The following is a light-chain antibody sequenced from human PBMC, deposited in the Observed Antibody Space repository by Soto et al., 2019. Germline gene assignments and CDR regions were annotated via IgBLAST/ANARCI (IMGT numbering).Light chain of an antibody. V-gene: IGLV3-25*03. J-gene: IGLJ3*02. CDR1: ALPKQY. CDR3: QSADSSGRV. Sequence: SYELTQPPSVSVSPGQTARITCSGDALPKQYAYWYQQKPGQAPVLVIYKDSERSSGIPERFSGSSSGTTVTLTISGVQAEDEADYYCQSADSSGRVFGGGTKLTVL. CDR2: KDS.